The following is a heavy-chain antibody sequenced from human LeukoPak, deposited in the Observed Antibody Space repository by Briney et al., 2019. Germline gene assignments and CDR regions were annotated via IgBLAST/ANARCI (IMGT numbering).Heavy chain of an antibody. Sequence: SETLSLTCAVYGESSFSSYYWSWIRQTPGGALEWIGEINHSGYTNYNPSLKSRVTLSIDTSKNQFSLRLNSVTAADTAVYYCSRQVVGNDYRGEGTLVTVSS. D-gene: IGHD3-22*01. J-gene: IGHJ4*02. CDR2: INHSGYT. CDR3: SRQVVGNDY. CDR1: GESSFSSYY. V-gene: IGHV4-34*01.